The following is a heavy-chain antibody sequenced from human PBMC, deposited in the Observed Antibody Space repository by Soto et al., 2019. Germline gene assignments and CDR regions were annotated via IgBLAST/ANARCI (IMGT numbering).Heavy chain of an antibody. J-gene: IGHJ5*02. CDR1: GFTVSSIY. V-gene: IGHV3-66*04. Sequence: PGGSLRLSCAASGFTVSSIYMSWVRQAPGKGLDWVSVIYSGGSTYYADSVKGRFTISRDNSKNTLYLQMNSLRAEDTAVYYCARQRPSNRFDPWGQGTLVT. CDR2: IYSGGST. CDR3: ARQRPSNRFDP.